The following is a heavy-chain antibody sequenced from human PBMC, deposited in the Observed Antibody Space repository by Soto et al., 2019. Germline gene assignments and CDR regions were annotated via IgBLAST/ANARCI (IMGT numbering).Heavy chain of an antibody. CDR2: ISGSGGST. J-gene: IGHJ4*02. CDR1: GFTFSSYA. Sequence: GGSLRLSCAASGFTFSSYAMSWVRQAPGKGLEWVSAISGSGGSTYYADSVKGRFTISRDNSKNTLYLQMNSLRAEDTAVYYCATSPAQSGWSFDYWGQGTLVTVSS. V-gene: IGHV3-23*01. D-gene: IGHD6-19*01. CDR3: ATSPAQSGWSFDY.